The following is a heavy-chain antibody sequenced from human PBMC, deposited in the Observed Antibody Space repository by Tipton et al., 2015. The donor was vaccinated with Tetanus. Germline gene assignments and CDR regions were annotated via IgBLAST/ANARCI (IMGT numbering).Heavy chain of an antibody. CDR1: GFIVSSSY. D-gene: IGHD2-8*01. CDR3: TKDVGIVLFDY. CDR2: IYTGGST. Sequence: SLRLSCGGSGFIVSSSYMHWVRQAPGKGLEWVAVIYTGGSTYYADSVRGRFTISRDNSKNTMYLQMNSLRAEDTAVYYCTKDVGIVLFDYWGQGTLVTVSS. V-gene: IGHV3-53*01. J-gene: IGHJ4*02.